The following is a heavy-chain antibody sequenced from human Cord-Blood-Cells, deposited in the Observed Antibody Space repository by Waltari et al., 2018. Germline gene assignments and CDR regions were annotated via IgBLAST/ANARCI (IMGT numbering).Heavy chain of an antibody. J-gene: IGHJ5*02. CDR2: IYYSGST. V-gene: IGHV4-39*01. Sequence: QLQLQESGPGLVKPSETLSLTCTVPGGSISSSSYYWGWIRQPPGKGLEWIGSIYYSGSTYYNPSLKSRVTISVDTSKNQFSLKLSSVTAADTAVYYCARVQENYDFWSGYNWFDPWGQGTLVTVSS. CDR3: ARVQENYDFWSGYNWFDP. D-gene: IGHD3-3*01. CDR1: GGSISSSSYY.